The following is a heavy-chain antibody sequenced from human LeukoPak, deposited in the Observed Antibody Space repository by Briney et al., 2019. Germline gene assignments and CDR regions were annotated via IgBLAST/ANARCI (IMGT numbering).Heavy chain of an antibody. Sequence: GASVKVSCKASGGTFSSYAISWVRQAPGQGLEWMGRIIPILCIANYAQKFQGRVTITADKSTSTAYMELSSLRSEDTAVYYCARAPYYYGSGSVSGNWFDPWGQGTLVTVSS. CDR3: ARAPYYYGSGSVSGNWFDP. V-gene: IGHV1-69*04. J-gene: IGHJ5*02. CDR2: IIPILCIA. CDR1: GGTFSSYA. D-gene: IGHD3-10*01.